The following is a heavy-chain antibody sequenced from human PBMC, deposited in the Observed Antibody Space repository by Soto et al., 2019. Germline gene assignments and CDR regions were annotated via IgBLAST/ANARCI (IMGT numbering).Heavy chain of an antibody. Sequence: LPLTCTVPGASISGFYWSWIRKSAGTGLECCGRIYATGTTDYNPSLKGRVMMSVDTSKKQFSLKLRSVNAADTAVYYCVRDGTKTLRDWFDPWGQGISVTVSS. J-gene: IGHJ5*02. D-gene: IGHD1-1*01. CDR2: IYATGTT. V-gene: IGHV4-4*07. CDR3: VRDGTKTLRDWFDP. CDR1: GASISGFY.